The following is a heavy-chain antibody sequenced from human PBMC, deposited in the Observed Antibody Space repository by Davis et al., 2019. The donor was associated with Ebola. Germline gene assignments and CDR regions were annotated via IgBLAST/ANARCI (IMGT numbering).Heavy chain of an antibody. CDR2: LSDDGSNK. CDR1: GFTFNSFG. Sequence: GGSLRLSCEASGFTFNSFGMHWVRQAPGNALAWMVVLSDDGSNKYYADSVECRSTISADKSISTAYLQWNSLKASDTGMYFCAAYCGGDCGLDYWGQGTLVTVSS. CDR3: AAYCGGDCGLDY. J-gene: IGHJ4*02. V-gene: IGHV3-30*03. D-gene: IGHD2-21*02.